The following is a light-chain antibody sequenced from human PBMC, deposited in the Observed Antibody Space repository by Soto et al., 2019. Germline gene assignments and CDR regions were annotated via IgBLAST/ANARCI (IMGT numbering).Light chain of an antibody. V-gene: IGKV3-15*01. J-gene: IGKJ1*01. Sequence: EIVMTQSPATLSVSPGERATLSCRASQSVRSHLAWYQQKPGQAPRLLMYGASTRATGIPARFSGSGSGTEFTLTISSLQSEDFAVYYCQQYDNWPETFGQGTKV. CDR1: QSVRSH. CDR2: GAS. CDR3: QQYDNWPET.